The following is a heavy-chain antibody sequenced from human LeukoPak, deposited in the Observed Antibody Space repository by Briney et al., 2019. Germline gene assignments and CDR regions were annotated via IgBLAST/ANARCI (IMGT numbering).Heavy chain of an antibody. J-gene: IGHJ4*02. Sequence: ASVKVSCKASGYTFTSYYMHWVRQAPGQGLEWMGWINPNSGGTNYAQKFQGRVTMTRDTSISTAYMELSRLRSDDTAVYYCARQAGITMVRGAIDYFDYWGQGTLVTVSS. CDR3: ARQAGITMVRGAIDYFDY. CDR2: INPNSGGT. CDR1: GYTFTSYY. D-gene: IGHD3-10*01. V-gene: IGHV1-2*02.